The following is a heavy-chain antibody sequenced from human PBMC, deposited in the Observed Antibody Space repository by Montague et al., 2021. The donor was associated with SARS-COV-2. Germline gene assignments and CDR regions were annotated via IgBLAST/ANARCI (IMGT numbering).Heavy chain of an antibody. D-gene: IGHD6-13*01. CDR2: TYYRSKWFN. J-gene: IGHJ4*02. V-gene: IGHV6-1*01. Sequence: CAISGDSVSSNIAAWNWIRQSPSRGLEWLGRTYYRSKWFNDYAVSVRSRITISPDTSKNQSSLQLNSVTPEDTAVYYCTQERGPGSTTWHYFDYWGQGTLVTVSS. CDR3: TQERGPGSTTWHYFDY. CDR1: GDSVSSNIAA.